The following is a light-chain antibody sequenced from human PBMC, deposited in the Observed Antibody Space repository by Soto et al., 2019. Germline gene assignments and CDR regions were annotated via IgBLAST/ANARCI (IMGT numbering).Light chain of an antibody. CDR2: KAS. J-gene: IGKJ2*01. CDR1: QSISSW. CDR3: QQYNSYSPYT. V-gene: IGKV1-5*03. Sequence: ASVGDRVTITCRASQSISSWLAWYQQKPGKAPKLLIYKASSLESGVPSRFSGSESGTEFTLTISSLQPDDFATYYCQQYNSYSPYTFGQGTKLEIK.